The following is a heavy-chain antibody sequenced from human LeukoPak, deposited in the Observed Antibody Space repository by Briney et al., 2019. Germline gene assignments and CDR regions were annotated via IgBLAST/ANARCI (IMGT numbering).Heavy chain of an antibody. J-gene: IGHJ4*02. V-gene: IGHV3-23*01. CDR2: ISGSGGST. D-gene: IGHD2-2*01. Sequence: SGGSLRLSCAASGFTFISYAMSWVRQAPGKGLEWVSAISGSGGSTYYADSVKGRFTISRDNSKNTLYLQMNSLRAEDTAVYYCATAPHIVVVPAARRTSGYWGQGTLVTVSS. CDR1: GFTFISYA. CDR3: ATAPHIVVVPAARRTSGY.